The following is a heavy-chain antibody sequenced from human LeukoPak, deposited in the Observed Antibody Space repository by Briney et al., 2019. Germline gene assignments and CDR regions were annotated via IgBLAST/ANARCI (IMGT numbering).Heavy chain of an antibody. Sequence: SETLSLTCTVSGGSVSGGSYYWSWIRQPPGKGLEWIGYIYYSGSTNYNPSLKSRVTISVDTSKNQFSLKLSSVTAADTAVYYCARVPIYCSGGSCEPGAFDIWGQGTMVTVSS. CDR3: ARVPIYCSGGSCEPGAFDI. J-gene: IGHJ3*02. CDR1: GGSVSGGSYY. CDR2: IYYSGST. V-gene: IGHV4-61*01. D-gene: IGHD2-15*01.